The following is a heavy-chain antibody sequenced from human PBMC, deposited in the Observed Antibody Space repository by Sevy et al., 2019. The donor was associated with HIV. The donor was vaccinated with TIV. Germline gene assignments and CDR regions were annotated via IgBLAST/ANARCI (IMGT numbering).Heavy chain of an antibody. V-gene: IGHV3-64*01. CDR2: ISSNGGST. D-gene: IGHD6-6*01. CDR1: GFTFSSYA. Sequence: GGSLRLSCAASGFTFSSYAMHWVRQAPGKGLEYVSAISSNGGSTYYANSVKGRFTISRDNSKNTLYLQMGSLRAEDMAVYYCARVGPYSSSSLIDYWGQGTLVTVSS. J-gene: IGHJ4*02. CDR3: ARVGPYSSSSLIDY.